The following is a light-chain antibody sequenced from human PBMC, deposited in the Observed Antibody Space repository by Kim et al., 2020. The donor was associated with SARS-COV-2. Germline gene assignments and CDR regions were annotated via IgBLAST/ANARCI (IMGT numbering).Light chain of an antibody. CDR1: QTINNW. CDR2: KTS. CDR3: LQYLSYSGT. Sequence: ASGGDRVTITCRASQTINNWLAWYQQKPGKAPKLLIYKTSSLESGVPSRFSGSGSGTEFTLTITSLQPDDLATYYCLQYLSYSGTFGQGTKVDIK. V-gene: IGKV1-5*03. J-gene: IGKJ1*01.